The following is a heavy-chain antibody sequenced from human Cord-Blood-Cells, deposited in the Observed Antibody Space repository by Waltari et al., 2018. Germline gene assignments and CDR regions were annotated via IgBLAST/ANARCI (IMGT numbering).Heavy chain of an antibody. V-gene: IGHV4-34*01. CDR2: INHSGST. Sequence: QVQLQQWGAGLLKPSETLSLTCAVYGGSFSGYYWSWIRQPPGKGLEWIGEINHSGSTNYNPSLKSRVTISVDTSKNQFSLKLSSVTAGDTAVYYCARGPHGSGSYDFDYWGQGTLVTVSS. CDR1: GGSFSGYY. D-gene: IGHD3-10*01. CDR3: ARGPHGSGSYDFDY. J-gene: IGHJ4*02.